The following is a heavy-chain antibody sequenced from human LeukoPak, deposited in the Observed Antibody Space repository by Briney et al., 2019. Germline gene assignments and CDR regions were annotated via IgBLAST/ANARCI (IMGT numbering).Heavy chain of an antibody. V-gene: IGHV1-69*13. CDR2: IIPIFDTG. J-gene: IGHJ4*02. Sequence: SVKVSCKASGYTFSSYAISWVRQAPGQGLEWMGGIIPIFDTGNYAQKFQGRLTITADESTSTAYMELSSLRSEDTAVYYCARTYYYDSSGYYFGYWGQGTLVTVSS. D-gene: IGHD3-22*01. CDR3: ARTYYYDSSGYYFGY. CDR1: GYTFSSYA.